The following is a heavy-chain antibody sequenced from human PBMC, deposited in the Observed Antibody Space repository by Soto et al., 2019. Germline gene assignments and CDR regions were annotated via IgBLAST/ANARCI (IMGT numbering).Heavy chain of an antibody. CDR1: CGSISSGGYY. Sequence: SETLSLTCTFSCGSISSGGYYFSWIRHHPGKFLGCIGYIYYSGSTYYNPSLKSRVTISVDTSKNQFSLKLSSVTAADTAVYYCARDLDLAYCGGDCYSGRDAFDIWGQGTMVTVSS. CDR3: ARDLDLAYCGGDCYSGRDAFDI. CDR2: IYYSGST. D-gene: IGHD2-21*02. V-gene: IGHV4-31*03. J-gene: IGHJ3*02.